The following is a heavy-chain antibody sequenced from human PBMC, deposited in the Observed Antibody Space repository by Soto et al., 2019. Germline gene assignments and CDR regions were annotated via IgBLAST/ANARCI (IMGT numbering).Heavy chain of an antibody. Sequence: PSETLSLTCVVSGASIRSNNWWTWVRHPPGKGLEWIGEIYHSGSTNYNPSLKSRVTISIDKSKSQFSLRLNFVTAADTAVYFCARGGYDNSGYYFQLDYWGQGTLVTVSS. CDR1: GASIRSNNW. V-gene: IGHV4-4*02. J-gene: IGHJ4*02. CDR3: ARGGYDNSGYYFQLDY. CDR2: IYHSGST. D-gene: IGHD3-22*01.